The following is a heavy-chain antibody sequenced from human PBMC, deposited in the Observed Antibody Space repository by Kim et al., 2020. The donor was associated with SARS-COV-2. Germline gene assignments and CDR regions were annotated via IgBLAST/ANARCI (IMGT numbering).Heavy chain of an antibody. CDR1: GFTFSSYS. D-gene: IGHD2-2*01. V-gene: IGHV3-21*01. Sequence: GGSLRLSCAASGFTFSSYSMNWVRQAPGKGLEWVSSISSSSSYIYYADSVKGRFTISRDNAKNSLYLQMNSLRAEDTAVYYCARGGLPAAIHYYYYGMDVWGQGTTATVS. CDR3: ARGGLPAAIHYYYYGMDV. J-gene: IGHJ6*02. CDR2: ISSSSSYI.